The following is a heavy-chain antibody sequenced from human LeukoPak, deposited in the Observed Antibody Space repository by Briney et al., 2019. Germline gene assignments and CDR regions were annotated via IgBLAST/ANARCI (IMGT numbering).Heavy chain of an antibody. Sequence: GGSLRLSCAASGFTFSNAWMWWVRQAPGKGLVWVSRINSDGSTTTYADSVEGRFTLSRDNAKNTMYLQMNSLRVEDTAVYFCTRDLYTFDYWGQGTLVTVSS. CDR2: INSDGSTT. CDR1: GFTFSNAW. V-gene: IGHV3-74*01. J-gene: IGHJ4*02. CDR3: TRDLYTFDY.